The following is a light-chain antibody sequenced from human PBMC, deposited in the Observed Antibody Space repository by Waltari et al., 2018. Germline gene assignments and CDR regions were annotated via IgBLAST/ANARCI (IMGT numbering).Light chain of an antibody. CDR3: ATWDDNLNGVV. CDR1: RFNIGDFR. CDR2: SDY. J-gene: IGLJ2*01. V-gene: IGLV1-44*01. Sequence: QSVLTQPSSASGTPGQRVTISCLGSRFNIGDFRVNWYQHLPGLAPKLLIYSDYQRPSGVPDRFSGSKSGTSASLAISGLQSDDEADYYCATWDDNLNGVVFGGGTKLTVL.